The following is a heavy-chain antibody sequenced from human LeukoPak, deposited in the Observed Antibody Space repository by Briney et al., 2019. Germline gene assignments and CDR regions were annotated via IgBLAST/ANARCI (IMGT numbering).Heavy chain of an antibody. D-gene: IGHD5-12*01. V-gene: IGHV4-59*08. J-gene: IGHJ1*01. CDR1: GGSINSYY. CDR2: ISYSGST. CDR3: ARHGGRGYSGYDMECFQH. Sequence: SETLSLTCTVSGGSINSYYWSWIRQPPGKGLEWIGYISYSGSTNFNPSLRSRVTISVDTSKNYFSLKLSSVTAADTAVYYCARHGGRGYSGYDMECFQHWGQGTLVTVSS.